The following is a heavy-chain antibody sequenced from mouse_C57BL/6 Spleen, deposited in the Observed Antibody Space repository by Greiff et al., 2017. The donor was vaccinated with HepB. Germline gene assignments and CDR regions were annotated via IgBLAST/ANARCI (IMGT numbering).Heavy chain of an antibody. Sequence: EVQLQQSGPELVKPGASVKISCKASGYTFTDYYMNWVKQCHGKSLEWIGDINPNNGGTSYNQKFKGKATLTVDKSSSTAYMELRSLTSEDSAVYYCAPSYYSNSAWFAYWGQGTLVTVSA. V-gene: IGHV1-26*01. J-gene: IGHJ3*01. CDR3: APSYYSNSAWFAY. D-gene: IGHD2-5*01. CDR1: GYTFTDYY. CDR2: INPNNGGT.